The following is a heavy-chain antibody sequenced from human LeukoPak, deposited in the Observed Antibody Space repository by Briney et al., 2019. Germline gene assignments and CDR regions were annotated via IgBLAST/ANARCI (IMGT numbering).Heavy chain of an antibody. CDR2: ISYDGSNK. V-gene: IGHV3-30*03. Sequence: PGGSLRLSCAASGFTFSSYGMHWVRQAPGKGLEWVAVISYDGSNKYYADSVKGRFTISRDNSQNTVYLQMNSLRSEDTAVYYCVRYTYERDAFDIWGHGTMVTVSS. CDR1: GFTFSSYG. J-gene: IGHJ3*02. CDR3: VRYTYERDAFDI. D-gene: IGHD3-16*01.